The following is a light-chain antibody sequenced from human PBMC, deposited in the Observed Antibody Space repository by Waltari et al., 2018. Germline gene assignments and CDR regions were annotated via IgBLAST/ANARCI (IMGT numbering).Light chain of an antibody. V-gene: IGLV2-14*01. CDR1: SSDVGFYNY. CDR3: NSYAGSSSWV. CDR2: DVS. Sequence: QSALTQPASVSGSPGQSITISCTGPSSDVGFYNYVSWYQQHPGKAPKLMIYDVSERPSGVSNRFSGSKSGNTASLTISGLQAEDEAYYYCNSYAGSSSWVFGGGTKLTVL. J-gene: IGLJ3*02.